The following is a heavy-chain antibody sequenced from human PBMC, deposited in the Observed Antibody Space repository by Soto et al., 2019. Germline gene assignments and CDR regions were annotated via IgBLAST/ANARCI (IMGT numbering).Heavy chain of an antibody. CDR2: LDYEEGER. D-gene: IGHD4-17*01. Sequence: GASVKVSCKVSGNTLSALPMHWVRQAPGKGLECMGSLDYEEGERNFAHRFQGRVTVTEDTSTDTAYMDLSSLKSEDTAVYYCAAGVTTFDYWGQGTLVTVSS. CDR1: GNTLSALP. J-gene: IGHJ4*02. V-gene: IGHV1-24*01. CDR3: AAGVTTFDY.